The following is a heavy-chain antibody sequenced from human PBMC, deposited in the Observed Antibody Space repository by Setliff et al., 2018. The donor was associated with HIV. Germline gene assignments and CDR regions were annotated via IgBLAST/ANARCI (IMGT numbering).Heavy chain of an antibody. V-gene: IGHV1-69*13. CDR1: GGTSSNYA. CDR3: ARGQGDDAFDL. J-gene: IGHJ3*01. D-gene: IGHD3-16*01. Sequence: ASVKVSCKASGGTSSNYAVSWVRQAPGQGLEWMGGIILIFGKVNYAQKFQGRVTITADESTNTVYLGLRNLRSEDTAMYYCARGQGDDAFDLWGQGTMVTVSS. CDR2: IILIFGKV.